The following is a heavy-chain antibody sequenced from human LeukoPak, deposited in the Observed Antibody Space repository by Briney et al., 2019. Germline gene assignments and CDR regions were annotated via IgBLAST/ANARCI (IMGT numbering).Heavy chain of an antibody. Sequence: ASVKVSCKASGYTFTSYYMHWVRQAPGQGLEWMGWINPNSGNTGYAQKFQGRVTMTRNTSISTAYMELSSLRSEDTAVYYCARGGTMARGVADAFDIWGQGTMVTVSS. D-gene: IGHD3-10*01. V-gene: IGHV1-8*02. CDR2: INPNSGNT. J-gene: IGHJ3*02. CDR3: ARGGTMARGVADAFDI. CDR1: GYTFTSYY.